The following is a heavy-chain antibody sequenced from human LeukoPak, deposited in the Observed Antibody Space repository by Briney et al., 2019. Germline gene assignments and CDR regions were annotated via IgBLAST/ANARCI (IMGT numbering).Heavy chain of an antibody. J-gene: IGHJ6*02. CDR1: GFTFSSYG. CDR2: VWYDGSNK. Sequence: GGSLRLSCAASGFTFSSYGMHWVRQAPGKGLEWVAVVWYDGSNKYYAGSVEGRFTISRDNSKKTLYLQMDSLRAEDTAIYFCARGRVATPPYSMDVWGQGTTVTVSS. CDR3: ARGRVATPPYSMDV. D-gene: IGHD5-12*01. V-gene: IGHV3-33*01.